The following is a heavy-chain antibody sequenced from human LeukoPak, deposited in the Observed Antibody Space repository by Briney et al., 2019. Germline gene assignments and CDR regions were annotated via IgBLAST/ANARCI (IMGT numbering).Heavy chain of an antibody. CDR2: ISSSGSTI. CDR3: ARAEGYCSSTSCCYVSYYYGMDV. J-gene: IGHJ6*02. D-gene: IGHD2-2*01. CDR1: GFTFSDYY. V-gene: IGHV3-11*01. Sequence: GGSLRLSCAASGFTFSDYYMSWIRQAPGKGLEWVSYISSSGSTIYYADSVKGRFTISRDNAKNSLYLQMNSLRAEDTAVYYCARAEGYCSSTSCCYVSYYYGMDVWGQGTTVTVSS.